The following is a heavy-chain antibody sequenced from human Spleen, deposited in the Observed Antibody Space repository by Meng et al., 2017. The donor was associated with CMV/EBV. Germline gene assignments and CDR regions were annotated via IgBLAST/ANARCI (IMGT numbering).Heavy chain of an antibody. D-gene: IGHD3-16*01. CDR3: ARGGGYYYYGMDV. CDR1: GGSISSGDYY. CDR2: IYYSGST. J-gene: IGHJ6*02. Sequence: SETLSLTCTVSGGSISSGDYYWSWIRQPPGKGLEWIGYIYYSGSTYYNPSLKSRVTISVDTSKNQFSLKLSSVTAADTAVYYCARGGGYYYYGMDVWGQGTTVTVSS. V-gene: IGHV4-30-4*08.